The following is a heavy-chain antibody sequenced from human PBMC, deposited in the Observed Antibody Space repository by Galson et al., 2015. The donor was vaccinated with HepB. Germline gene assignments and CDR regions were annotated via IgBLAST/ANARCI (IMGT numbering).Heavy chain of an antibody. Sequence: SLRLSCAASGFTFSSYAMSWVRQAPGKGLEWVSAISASGGSTYYADSVKGRFTISRDNSKNTLYLQMNSLRAEDTAVYYCAKDRRVGVVRGGRHFQHWGQGTLVTVSS. J-gene: IGHJ1*01. CDR3: AKDRRVGVVRGGRHFQH. V-gene: IGHV3-23*01. CDR2: ISASGGST. CDR1: GFTFSSYA. D-gene: IGHD3-10*01.